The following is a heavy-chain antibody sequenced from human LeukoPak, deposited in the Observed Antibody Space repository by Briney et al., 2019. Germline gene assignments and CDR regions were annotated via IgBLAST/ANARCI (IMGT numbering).Heavy chain of an antibody. V-gene: IGHV3-23*01. CDR2: IIGSSGNT. D-gene: IGHD2-15*01. CDR1: GFTFSSYA. CDR3: AKDKIVGDGRWDFDH. Sequence: GGSLRLSCEGSGFTFSSYAMTWVRQAPGKGLEWVSGIIGSSGNTYYADSVKGRFTISRDTSKNTLYLQMNSPRVEDTAQYYCAKDKIVGDGRWDFDHWGRGTLVTVSS. J-gene: IGHJ5*02.